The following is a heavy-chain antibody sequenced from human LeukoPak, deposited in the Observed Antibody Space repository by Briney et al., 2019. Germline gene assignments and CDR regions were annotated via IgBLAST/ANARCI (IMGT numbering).Heavy chain of an antibody. Sequence: PGGSLRLSCAASGFTFSSYSMNWVRQAPGKGLEWVSYISSSSTIYYADSVKGRFTISRDNAKNSLYLQMNSLRAEDTAVYYCARDLPSTMVRGVIIGSSWFDPWGQGTLVTVSS. J-gene: IGHJ5*02. D-gene: IGHD3-10*01. CDR2: ISSSSTI. CDR1: GFTFSSYS. CDR3: ARDLPSTMVRGVIIGSSWFDP. V-gene: IGHV3-48*01.